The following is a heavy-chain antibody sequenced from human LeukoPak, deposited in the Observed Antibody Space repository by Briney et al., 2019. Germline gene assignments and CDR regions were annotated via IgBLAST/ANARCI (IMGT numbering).Heavy chain of an antibody. J-gene: IGHJ3*02. CDR2: IYYSGST. D-gene: IGHD3-22*01. Sequence: SETLSLTCTVSGGSISSYHWSWIRQPPGKGLECIGYIYYSGSTYYNPSLKSRVTISVDTSKNQFSLKLSSVTAADTAVYYCARDKDSSGYYYASDAFDIWGQGTMVTVSS. V-gene: IGHV4-59*12. CDR1: GGSISSYH. CDR3: ARDKDSSGYYYASDAFDI.